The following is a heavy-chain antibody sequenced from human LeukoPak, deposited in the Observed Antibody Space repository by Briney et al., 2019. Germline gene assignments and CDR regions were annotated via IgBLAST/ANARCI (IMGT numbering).Heavy chain of an antibody. D-gene: IGHD3-10*01. CDR2: IKHDGSDI. V-gene: IGHV3-7*03. Sequence: GGSLRLSCVVSGFTFSDYWMTWVRQAPGKGLEWVANIKHDGSDIHYVDSVKGRFTISRDNAKNSLYLQMNSLRAEDTAVYYCARDRGPPMVRGEGGFHWGQGTLVTVSS. CDR3: ARDRGPPMVRGEGGFH. CDR1: GFTFSDYW. J-gene: IGHJ4*02.